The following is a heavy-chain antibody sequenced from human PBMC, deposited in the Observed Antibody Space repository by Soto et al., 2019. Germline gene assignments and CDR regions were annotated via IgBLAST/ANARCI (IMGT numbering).Heavy chain of an antibody. CDR2: INHSGST. Sequence: SETLSLTCAVYGGSFSGYYFSWIRHPPGRGLEWIGEINHSGSTNYNPSLKSRVTISIDTTKNQFSLKLTSVTVADTAVYYCARHAVHRRGFTDYWGQGTLVTVSS. J-gene: IGHJ4*02. D-gene: IGHD5-12*01. CDR3: ARHAVHRRGFTDY. CDR1: GGSFSGYY. V-gene: IGHV4-34*01.